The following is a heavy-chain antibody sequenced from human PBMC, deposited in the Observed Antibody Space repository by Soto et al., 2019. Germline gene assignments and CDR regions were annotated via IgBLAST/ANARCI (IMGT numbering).Heavy chain of an antibody. D-gene: IGHD1-7*01. CDR3: ARERHLNSPSDAFEL. CDR1: GYNFIAQN. Sequence: QVHLVQSGAEVKKPGASVKVSCMASGYNFIAQNIHWVRQAPGLGLEWMGKMNPNSGGSDYAQEFQGRVTVTRDTSISTVHMELTTLNSDDTSGYYCARERHLNSPSDAFELWGQGTMVIVSS. V-gene: IGHV1-2*02. CDR2: MNPNSGGS. J-gene: IGHJ3*01.